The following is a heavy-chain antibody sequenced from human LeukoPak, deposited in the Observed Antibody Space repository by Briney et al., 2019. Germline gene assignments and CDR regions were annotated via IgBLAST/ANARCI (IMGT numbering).Heavy chain of an antibody. CDR1: GGFISISNYY. D-gene: IGHD5-24*01. Sequence: PSETLSLTCTVSGGFISISNYYWGWIRQPPGKGLEWIGSMSYSGRTYYNPSLKTRVTVSLDTSKNQFSLNLISVTAADTAVYYCARRVGRWLQLRYSLDYWGQGTLVTVSS. V-gene: IGHV4-39*07. CDR2: MSYSGRT. J-gene: IGHJ4*02. CDR3: ARRVGRWLQLRYSLDY.